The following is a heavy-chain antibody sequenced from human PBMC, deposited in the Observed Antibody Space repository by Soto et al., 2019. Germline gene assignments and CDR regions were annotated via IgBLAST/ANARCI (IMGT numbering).Heavy chain of an antibody. J-gene: IGHJ5*02. CDR2: INHSGST. CDR1: GGSFSGYY. CDR3: ARATYYDFWSGHIPGRP. Sequence: SETLSLTCAVYGGSFSGYYWSWIRQPPGKGLEWIGKINHSGSTNYNPSLKSRVTISVDTSKNQFSLKLSSVTAADTAVYYCARATYYDFWSGHIPGRPWGQGTLVTVSS. V-gene: IGHV4-34*01. D-gene: IGHD3-3*01.